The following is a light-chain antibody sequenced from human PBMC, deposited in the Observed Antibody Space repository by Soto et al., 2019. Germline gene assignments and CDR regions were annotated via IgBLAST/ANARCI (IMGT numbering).Light chain of an antibody. CDR1: QSVSSN. V-gene: IGKV3-15*01. J-gene: IGKJ4*01. CDR3: QQYNNWPVT. CDR2: GTS. Sequence: EIVMTQSPATLSVSPGERATLSCRASQSVSSNLAWYQQKPGQAPRLLIYGTSARATAIPARFSGSGSGTEFTLTISSLQSEDFAVYYCQQYNNWPVTFGGGTKVEI.